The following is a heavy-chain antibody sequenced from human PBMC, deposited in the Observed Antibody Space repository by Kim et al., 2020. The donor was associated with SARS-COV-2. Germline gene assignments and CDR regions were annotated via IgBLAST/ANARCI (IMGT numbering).Heavy chain of an antibody. CDR3: ARGDGGYYYGMDV. CDR1: GFTFSSYE. CDR2: INSGGSTI. V-gene: IGHV3-48*03. J-gene: IGHJ6*02. D-gene: IGHD4-17*01. Sequence: GGSLRLSCGASGFTFSSYEMNWVRRAPGKGLEWVSYINSGGSTIYYADSVKGRFTISRDNAKNSLFLQMHSLRAEDTAVYYCARGDGGYYYGMDVWGQGTTVTVSS.